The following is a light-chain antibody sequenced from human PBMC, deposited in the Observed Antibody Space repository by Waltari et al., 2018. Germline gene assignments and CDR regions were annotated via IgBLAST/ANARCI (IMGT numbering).Light chain of an antibody. V-gene: IGKV1-5*01. J-gene: IGKJ3*01. Sequence: DIQMTQSPSTVSASLGDRVTITCRASQNLNTFLSWYQQKPGAVPNLLIYDASTLERGVPSRFSGSGSGTHFTLTISGLQPDDFAVYYCQQSYNTPRTFGPGTKVDIK. CDR2: DAS. CDR1: QNLNTF. CDR3: QQSYNTPRT.